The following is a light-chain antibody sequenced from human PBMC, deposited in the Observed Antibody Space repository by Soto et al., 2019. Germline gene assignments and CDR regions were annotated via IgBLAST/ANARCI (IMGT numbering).Light chain of an antibody. CDR2: SNN. CDR3: AAWDDSLSGYV. V-gene: IGLV1-47*02. Sequence: SALAQPPSASGTPGQRVTITCSESSSNIGSNYVYWYQQLPGTAPKLLIYSNNQRPSGVPDRSSGSKSGTSASLAISGLRSEDEADYYCAAWDDSLSGYVFGTGTTLNVL. CDR1: SSNIGSNY. J-gene: IGLJ1*01.